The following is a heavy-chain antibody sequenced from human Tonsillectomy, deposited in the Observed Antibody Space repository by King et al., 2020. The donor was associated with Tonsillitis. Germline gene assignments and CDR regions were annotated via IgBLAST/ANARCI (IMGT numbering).Heavy chain of an antibody. V-gene: IGHV3-21*01. CDR1: GFTFTTYG. CDR2: ISGNSDYT. Sequence: QLVQSGGGLVKPGGSLRLSCTASGFTFTTYGWNWVRQAPGKGLEWVSFISGNSDYTYFADSVKGRFTISRDNAKHSLYLQMNSLRAEDTAVYFCPTNRLAVSNTPYYFADWGQGSLAT. J-gene: IGHJ4*02. D-gene: IGHD5/OR15-5a*01. CDR3: PTNRLAVSNTPYYFAD.